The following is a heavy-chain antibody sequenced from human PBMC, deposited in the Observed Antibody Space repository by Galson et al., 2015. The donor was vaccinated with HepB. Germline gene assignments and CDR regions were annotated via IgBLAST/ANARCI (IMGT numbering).Heavy chain of an antibody. Sequence: SLRLSCAASGFTFSNYAMNWVRQAPGKGLEWVSGISGSGGSTYYADSVKGRFTISRDNSKNTLYLQMNSLRAEDTAVYYCAKVTNWIFPRGYLEYWGQGSLVTVSS. CDR1: GFTFSNYA. D-gene: IGHD1-20*01. CDR2: ISGSGGST. CDR3: AKVTNWIFPRGYLEY. J-gene: IGHJ4*02. V-gene: IGHV3-23*01.